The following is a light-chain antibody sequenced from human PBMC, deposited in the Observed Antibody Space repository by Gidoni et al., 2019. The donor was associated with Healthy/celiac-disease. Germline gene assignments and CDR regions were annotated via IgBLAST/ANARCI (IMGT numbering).Light chain of an antibody. CDR1: QSVSSSY. CDR3: QQYGSSPRIT. Sequence: IVLTQSPVTLSLSPGERATRSCRASQSVSSSYLAWYQQTPGQAPRLRIYGASSRDTGIPDRCSGRGSGTDFTITISRLEPEDFAVYYCQQYGSSPRITFGGGTKVEIK. V-gene: IGKV3-20*01. J-gene: IGKJ4*01. CDR2: GAS.